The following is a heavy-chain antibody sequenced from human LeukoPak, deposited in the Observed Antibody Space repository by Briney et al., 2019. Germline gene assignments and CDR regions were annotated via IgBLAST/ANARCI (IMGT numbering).Heavy chain of an antibody. CDR3: AREKGREYQLLLSGMDV. CDR2: IIPIFGTA. V-gene: IGHV1-69*13. D-gene: IGHD2-2*01. Sequence: ASVKVSCKASGYTFTSYAISWVRQAPGQGLEWMGGIIPIFGTANYAQKFQGRVTITADESTSTAYMELSSLRSEDTAVYYCAREKGREYQLLLSGMDVWGQGTTVTVSS. J-gene: IGHJ6*02. CDR1: GYTFTSYA.